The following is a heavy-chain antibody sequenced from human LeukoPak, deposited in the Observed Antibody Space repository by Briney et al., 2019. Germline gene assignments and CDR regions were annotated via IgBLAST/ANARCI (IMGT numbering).Heavy chain of an antibody. J-gene: IGHJ4*02. Sequence: SVKVSCKASGGTFSSYAISWVRQAPGQGLEWMGGIIPIFGTANYAQKFQGGVTVTRDMSTSTVYMELSSLRSEDTAVYYCARGDSYGPFDYWGQGTLVTVSS. CDR1: GGTFSSYA. D-gene: IGHD5-18*01. CDR3: ARGDSYGPFDY. V-gene: IGHV1-69*05. CDR2: IIPIFGTA.